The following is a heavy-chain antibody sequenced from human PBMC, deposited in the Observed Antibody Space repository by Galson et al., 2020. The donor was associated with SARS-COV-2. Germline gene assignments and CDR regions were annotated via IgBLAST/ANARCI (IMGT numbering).Heavy chain of an antibody. CDR1: GESFSDYY. J-gene: IGHJ6*01. Sequence: SETLSLTCTVYGESFSDYYWSWIRQSPEKGLEWIGEINHSGSTTYNPSLEIRVTIAADASKKQLSLKLSSMTAADTSVYYCARGPRRITTFGVVVICGMDVWGQGTTVTIS. D-gene: IGHD3-3*01. CDR2: INHSGST. CDR3: ARGPRRITTFGVVVICGMDV. V-gene: IGHV4-34*01.